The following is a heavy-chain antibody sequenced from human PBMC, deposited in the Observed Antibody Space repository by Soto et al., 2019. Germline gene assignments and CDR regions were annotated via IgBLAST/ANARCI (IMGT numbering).Heavy chain of an antibody. CDR3: ARGEDSSSWSPFDY. Sequence: QVQLVQSGAEVKKPGASVKVSCKASGYTFTGYYLHWVRQAPGQGLEWMGWINPNRGGTNYAQKFQGWVTMTRDTCISTAYMELSRLRSDDTAVYYCARGEDSSSWSPFDYWGQGTLVTVSS. D-gene: IGHD6-13*01. J-gene: IGHJ4*02. V-gene: IGHV1-2*04. CDR2: INPNRGGT. CDR1: GYTFTGYY.